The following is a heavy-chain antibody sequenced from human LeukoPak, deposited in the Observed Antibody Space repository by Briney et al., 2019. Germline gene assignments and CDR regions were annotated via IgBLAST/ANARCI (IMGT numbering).Heavy chain of an antibody. D-gene: IGHD2-2*01. CDR3: ARVVVVVPEGPTAFDP. J-gene: IGHJ5*02. V-gene: IGHV1-46*01. Sequence: ASVKVSCKASGYTFTSYYMHWVRQAPGQGLEWMGIINPSGGSTSYAQKFQGRVTMTRDTSTSTVYMELRSLRSDDTAVYYCARVVVVVPEGPTAFDPWGQGTLVTVSS. CDR1: GYTFTSYY. CDR2: INPSGGST.